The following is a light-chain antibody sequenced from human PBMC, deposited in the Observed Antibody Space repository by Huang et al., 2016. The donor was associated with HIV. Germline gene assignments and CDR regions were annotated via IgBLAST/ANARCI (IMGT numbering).Light chain of an antibody. J-gene: IGKJ2*01. Sequence: DIQMTQSPSSLSASVGDRVTITCRASQSISKYLNWYQQKFWKAPKLLMYSASNLQTGVPSRFSGSGSGTDFTLTITSLQPEDFATYYCQQSYRTPPTFGQGTQLEI. V-gene: IGKV1-39*01. CDR2: SAS. CDR3: QQSYRTPPT. CDR1: QSISKY.